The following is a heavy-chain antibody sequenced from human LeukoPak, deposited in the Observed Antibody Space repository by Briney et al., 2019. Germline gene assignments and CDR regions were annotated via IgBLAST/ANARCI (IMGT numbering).Heavy chain of an antibody. Sequence: ASVKVSCKASGYTFTSYSISWVRQTPGQGHEWMGWISAYNGNTNYAQKLQGRVTMTTDTSTSTAYMELRSLTSDDTAVYYCARCIAYSSSSYPIDYWGQGTLVTVSS. CDR2: ISAYNGNT. CDR3: ARCIAYSSSSYPIDY. D-gene: IGHD6-13*01. J-gene: IGHJ4*02. V-gene: IGHV1-18*04. CDR1: GYTFTSYS.